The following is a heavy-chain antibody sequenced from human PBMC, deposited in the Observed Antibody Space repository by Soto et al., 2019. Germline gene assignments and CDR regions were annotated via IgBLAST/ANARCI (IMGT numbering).Heavy chain of an antibody. CDR1: GFTFSRSI. CDR2: INSNGGST. CDR3: ARVPDLNYCSRTSCLYYLDY. D-gene: IGHD2-2*01. J-gene: IGHJ4*02. V-gene: IGHV3-23*01. Sequence: SLRLYCVASGFTFSRSIMSWVRQAPGQGMEWVSTINSNGGSTYYADSVKGRFTVSRDNSRNSLYLQMNSLRAEDTAVYYCARVPDLNYCSRTSCLYYLDYRGQGGLVTVSS.